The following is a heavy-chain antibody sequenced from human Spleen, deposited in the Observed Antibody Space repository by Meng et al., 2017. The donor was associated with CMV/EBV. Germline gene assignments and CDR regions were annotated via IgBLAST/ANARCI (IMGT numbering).Heavy chain of an antibody. D-gene: IGHD3-3*01. J-gene: IGHJ4*02. CDR3: ARDTVYDFWSGYVDH. Sequence: GGSLRLSCAASGFTFSNAWMSWVRQAPGKGLEWLGFIRTKAYGGTAEYAASVKGRFAMSRDDSKGVAYLQLNSLRTEDTAIYYCARDTVYDFWSGYVDHWGQGALVTVSS. CDR2: IRTKAYGGTA. CDR1: GFTFSNAW. V-gene: IGHV3-71*01.